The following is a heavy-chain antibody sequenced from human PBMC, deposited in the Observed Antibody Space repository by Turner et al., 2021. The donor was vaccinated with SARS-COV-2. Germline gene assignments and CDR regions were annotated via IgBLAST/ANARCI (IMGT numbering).Heavy chain of an antibody. CDR2: ISSRISYI. D-gene: IGHD3-3*01. V-gene: IGHV3-21*01. J-gene: IGHJ6*02. Sequence: EVQLEESGGGLVKPGGSLRLACAASGFTFSSYSMNWVRQAPGKGLGWVSYISSRISYIYDADSVKGRFTISRDNAKNSLYLKMNSLRAEDTAVYYCARGDDFWSGYSNYGMDVWGQGTTVTVSS. CDR1: GFTFSSYS. CDR3: ARGDDFWSGYSNYGMDV.